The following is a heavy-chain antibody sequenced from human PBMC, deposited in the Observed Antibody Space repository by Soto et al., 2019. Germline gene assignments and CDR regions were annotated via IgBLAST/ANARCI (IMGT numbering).Heavy chain of an antibody. CDR2: ISGSSDYI. V-gene: IGHV3-21*01. Sequence: PGGSLRLSCAASGFTFSSFSMNWVRQAPGKGLEWVSFISGSSDYISYADSLKGRFTISRDNAKNSLYLQLNSLRVEDTAVYYCARDSTYYYGPGSSPPHSFDSWAQGALATVSS. CDR3: ARDSTYYYGPGSSPPHSFDS. CDR1: GFTFSSFS. D-gene: IGHD3-10*01. J-gene: IGHJ4*02.